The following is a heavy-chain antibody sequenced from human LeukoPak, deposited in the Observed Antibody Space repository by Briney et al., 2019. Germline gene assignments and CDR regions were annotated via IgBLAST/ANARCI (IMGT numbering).Heavy chain of an antibody. Sequence: SETLSPTCTVSGASINSGGYYWTWIRQRPGKGLEWIGYIHNSGTIYYNPSLKSRLNIFIETSKNQFSLRLTSVTAADTALYYCAREGRHTHLYDPWGQGTLVTVSS. J-gene: IGHJ5*02. CDR3: AREGRHTHLYDP. V-gene: IGHV4-31*03. CDR1: GASINSGGYY. D-gene: IGHD3-3*02. CDR2: IHNSGTI.